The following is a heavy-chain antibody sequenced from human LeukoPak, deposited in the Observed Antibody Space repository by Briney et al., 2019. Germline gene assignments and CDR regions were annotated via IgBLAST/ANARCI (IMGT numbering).Heavy chain of an antibody. CDR2: IYYSGST. J-gene: IGHJ5*02. CDR1: GGSISSSSYY. CDR3: ASGHYGDYVVWFDP. V-gene: IGHV4-39*01. Sequence: SETLSLTCTVSGGSISSSSYYWGWIRQPPGKGLEWIGSIYYSGSTYYNPSVKSRVTISVDTSKNQFSRKLSSVTAADTAVYYCASGHYGDYVVWFDPWGQGTLVTVSS. D-gene: IGHD4-17*01.